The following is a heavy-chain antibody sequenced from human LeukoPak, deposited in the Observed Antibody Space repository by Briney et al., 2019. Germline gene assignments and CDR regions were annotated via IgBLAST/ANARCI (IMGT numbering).Heavy chain of an antibody. Sequence: GGSLRLSCAASGFTFTNAWMSWVRQAPGKGLEWVGRIKSKTDGGTTDYAAPVKCRFTISRDDSKNTLYLQMNSLKTGDTAVYYCTTAGYTYGYDYWGQGTLVTVSS. V-gene: IGHV3-15*01. D-gene: IGHD5-18*01. CDR2: IKSKTDGGTT. CDR1: GFTFTNAW. CDR3: TTAGYTYGYDY. J-gene: IGHJ4*02.